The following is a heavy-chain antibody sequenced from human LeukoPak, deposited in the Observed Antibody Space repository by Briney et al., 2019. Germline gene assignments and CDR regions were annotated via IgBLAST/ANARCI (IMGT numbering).Heavy chain of an antibody. D-gene: IGHD3-22*01. CDR3: ARGDSSGTPDY. Sequence: ETLSLTCAVYGGSFSGYYWSWIRQPPGKGLEWVSSISSSYIYYADSVKGRFTISRDNAKNSLYLQMNSLRAEDTAVYYCARGDSSGTPDYWGQGTLVTVSS. CDR2: ISSSYI. CDR1: GGSFSGYY. J-gene: IGHJ4*02. V-gene: IGHV3-69-1*01.